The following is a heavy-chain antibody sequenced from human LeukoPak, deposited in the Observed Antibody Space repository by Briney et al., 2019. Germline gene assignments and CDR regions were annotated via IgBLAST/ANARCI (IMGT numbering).Heavy chain of an antibody. D-gene: IGHD1-26*01. CDR1: GFTVSSNY. V-gene: IGHV3-66*01. J-gene: IGHJ4*02. Sequence: GGSGRLSCAASGFTVSSNYMSWVRQAPGKGLEWVSVIYSGGSSYADSVKGRFTISRDNSKNTLYLQMNSLRAEDTAVYYCARVGGSYSFTFDYWGQGTLVTVSS. CDR2: IYSGGS. CDR3: ARVGGSYSFTFDY.